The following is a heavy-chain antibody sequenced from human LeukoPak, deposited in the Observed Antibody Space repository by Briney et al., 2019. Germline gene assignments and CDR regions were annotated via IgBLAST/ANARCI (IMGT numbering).Heavy chain of an antibody. CDR2: ISYDGSNK. V-gene: IGHV3-30*04. CDR1: GFIFSSYA. CDR3: ARGSGYPETFDY. Sequence: VGSLRLSCAASGFIFSSYAMHWVRQAPGKGLEWVAVISYDGSNKYYADSVKGRFTISRDNSRNTLYLQMNSLRAEDTAVYYCARGSGYPETFDYWGQGTLVTVSS. J-gene: IGHJ4*02. D-gene: IGHD3-22*01.